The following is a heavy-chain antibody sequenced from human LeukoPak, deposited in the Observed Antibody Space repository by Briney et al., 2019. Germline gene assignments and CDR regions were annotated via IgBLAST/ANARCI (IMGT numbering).Heavy chain of an antibody. CDR1: GYAFTGYY. D-gene: IGHD5-12*01. Sequence: GASVKVSCKASGYAFTGYYMHWVRQAPGQGLEWMGWINPNSGGTNYAQKFQGRVTMTEDTSTDTAYMELSSLRSEDTAVYYCATVNVATEHTYYYYYMDVWGKGTTVTVSS. J-gene: IGHJ6*03. CDR2: INPNSGGT. CDR3: ATVNVATEHTYYYYYMDV. V-gene: IGHV1-2*02.